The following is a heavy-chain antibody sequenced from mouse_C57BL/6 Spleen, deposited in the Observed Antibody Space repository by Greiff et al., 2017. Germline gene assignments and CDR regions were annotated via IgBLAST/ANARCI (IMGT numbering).Heavy chain of an antibody. CDR3: ALIYKDYDGYFDY. V-gene: IGHV14-2*01. D-gene: IGHD2-4*01. CDR2: IDPENGDT. J-gene: IGHJ2*01. CDR1: GFNFNDYY. Sequence: EVQLQQSGAELVKPGASVKLSCTASGFNFNDYYMHWVKQRPEQGLEWIGRIDPENGDTKYDPKFQGKNTITADTSSNTAYMQLSSLTSEDTAVYSCALIYKDYDGYFDYWGQGTTRTVSS.